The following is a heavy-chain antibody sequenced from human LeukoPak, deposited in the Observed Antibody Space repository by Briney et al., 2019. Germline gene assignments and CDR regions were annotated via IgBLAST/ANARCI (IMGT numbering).Heavy chain of an antibody. V-gene: IGHV1-8*03. D-gene: IGHD6-19*01. CDR1: GYTFTSYD. CDR3: ARGFGSGWYWFDP. J-gene: IGHJ5*02. CDR2: MNPNSGNT. Sequence: AGSVKVSCKASGYTFTSYDINWVRQATGQGLEWMGWMNPNSGNTGHAQKFQGRVTITRNTSISTAYMELSSLRSEDTAVYYCARGFGSGWYWFDPWGQGTLVTVSS.